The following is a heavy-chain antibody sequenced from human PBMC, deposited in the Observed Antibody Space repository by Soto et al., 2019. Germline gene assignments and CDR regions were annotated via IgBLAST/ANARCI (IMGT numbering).Heavy chain of an antibody. CDR1: GASISRYY. J-gene: IGHJ3*02. CDR3: ARENGYSAFDI. Sequence: PSETLSLTCTASGASISRYYWSWIRQPPGKGLEWIGYIYYTGSTNYNPSLKSRVTISVDTSKNQFSLKLSSVTAADTAVYYCARENGYSAFDIWGQGTMVTVSS. D-gene: IGHD3-22*01. V-gene: IGHV4-59*01. CDR2: IYYTGST.